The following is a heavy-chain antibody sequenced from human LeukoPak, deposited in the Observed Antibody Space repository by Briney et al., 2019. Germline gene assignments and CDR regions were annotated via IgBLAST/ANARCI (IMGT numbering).Heavy chain of an antibody. Sequence: ASVKVSCKASGYTFTSYGISWVRQAPGQGLEWMGWISAYNGNTNYAQKLQGRVTITTDESTSTAYMELSSLRSEDTAVYYCARDVVVAATNGFFYFDYWGQGTLVTVSS. J-gene: IGHJ4*02. CDR1: GYTFTSYG. CDR3: ARDVVVAATNGFFYFDY. CDR2: ISAYNGNT. D-gene: IGHD2-15*01. V-gene: IGHV1-18*01.